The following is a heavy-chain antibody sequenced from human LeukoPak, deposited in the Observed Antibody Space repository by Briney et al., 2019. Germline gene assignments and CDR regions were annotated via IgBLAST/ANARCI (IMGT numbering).Heavy chain of an antibody. CDR1: GGSISSYY. Sequence: SETLSLTSTVSGGSISSYYWSWIRQPPGKGLEWIGYIYYSGSTNYNPSLKSRVTISVDTSKNQFSLKLSSVTAADTAVYYCARVSSGNFDYWGQGTLVTVSS. CDR3: ARVSSGNFDY. J-gene: IGHJ4*02. CDR2: IYYSGST. V-gene: IGHV4-59*01. D-gene: IGHD3-10*01.